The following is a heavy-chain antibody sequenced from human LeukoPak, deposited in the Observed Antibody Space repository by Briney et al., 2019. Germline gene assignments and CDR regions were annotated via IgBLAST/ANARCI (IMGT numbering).Heavy chain of an antibody. V-gene: IGHV1-18*01. D-gene: IGHD3-10*01. Sequence: GASVKVSCRASGYTFRNYAISWVRQAPGQGLEWIGYISTHNGHTNYVEKLQDRVTMTADSSTTTAYMELRSLTSDDSAVYYCVRGPYYYGSGTTPEDHWGQGTLVIVSS. J-gene: IGHJ4*02. CDR3: VRGPYYYGSGTTPEDH. CDR1: GYTFRNYA. CDR2: ISTHNGHT.